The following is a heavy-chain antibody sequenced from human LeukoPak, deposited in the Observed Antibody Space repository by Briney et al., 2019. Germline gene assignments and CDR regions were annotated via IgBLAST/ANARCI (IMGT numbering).Heavy chain of an antibody. CDR2: INHSGST. CDR1: GGSISSYY. D-gene: IGHD2-15*01. V-gene: IGHV4-34*01. Sequence: PSETLSLTCTVSGGSISSYYWSWTRQPPGKGLEWIGEINHSGSTNYNPSLKSRVTISVDTSKNQFSLKLSSVTAADTAVYYCARGGRIVVVVAARRYNWFDPWGQGTLVTVSS. CDR3: ARGGRIVVVVAARRYNWFDP. J-gene: IGHJ5*02.